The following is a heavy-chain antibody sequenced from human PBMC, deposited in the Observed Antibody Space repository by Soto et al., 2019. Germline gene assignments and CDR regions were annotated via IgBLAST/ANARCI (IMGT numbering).Heavy chain of an antibody. D-gene: IGHD4-17*01. Sequence: GGSLRLSCAASGFTVSSNYMSWVRQAPGKGLEWVSVIYSGGSTYYADSVKGRFTISRHNSKNTLYLQMNSLRAEDTAVYYCARTVTRYYYYYYGMDVWGQGTTVTVYS. J-gene: IGHJ6*02. CDR1: GFTVSSNY. CDR3: ARTVTRYYYYYYGMDV. V-gene: IGHV3-53*04. CDR2: IYSGGST.